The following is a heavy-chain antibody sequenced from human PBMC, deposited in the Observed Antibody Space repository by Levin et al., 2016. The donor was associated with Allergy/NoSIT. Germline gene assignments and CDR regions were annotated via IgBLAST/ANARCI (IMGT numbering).Heavy chain of an antibody. J-gene: IGHJ4*02. D-gene: IGHD2-21*01. Sequence: GGSLRLSCAASGFTFSDFAMNWVRQAPGKGLEWVSAIGGSGDYTFYSASVKGRFAVSRDNSKNTLYLQMDRLRAEDAAIYYCAKDLVGGHYFDSWGQGTLVTVSS. V-gene: IGHV3-23*01. CDR3: AKDLVGGHYFDS. CDR2: IGGSGDYT. CDR1: GFTFSDFA.